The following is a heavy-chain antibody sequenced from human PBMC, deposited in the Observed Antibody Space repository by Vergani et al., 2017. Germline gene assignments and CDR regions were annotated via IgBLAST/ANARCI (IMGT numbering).Heavy chain of an antibody. V-gene: IGHV3-48*01. D-gene: IGHD2-2*01. J-gene: IGHJ3*01. CDR3: AREYSSTSGRAFDF. Sequence: EVQLVESGGGLVQPGGSLRFSCVVSGFDFSSYIMNWVRQAPGKGLEWVSFVSTGTKSQSYAESVKGRFTISRDSAKNSLYLQMDSLRAEDTAVYYCAREYSSTSGRAFDFWGQGTKVTVSS. CDR1: GFDFSSYI. CDR2: VSTGTKSQ.